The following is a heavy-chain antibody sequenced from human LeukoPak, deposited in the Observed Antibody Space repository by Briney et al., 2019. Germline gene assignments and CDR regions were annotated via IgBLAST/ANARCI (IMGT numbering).Heavy chain of an antibody. CDR2: ISFDGSNK. CDR1: GFTFRSYG. Sequence: GGSLRLSCVASGFTFRSYGMHWVRQAPGKGLEWVAVISFDGSNKYCVDSVKGRFTISRDNSKNTFYLQMNSLRAEDTAVYYCAKEDSAWRHFDYWGQGTLVTVSS. V-gene: IGHV3-30*18. D-gene: IGHD6-19*01. J-gene: IGHJ4*02. CDR3: AKEDSAWRHFDY.